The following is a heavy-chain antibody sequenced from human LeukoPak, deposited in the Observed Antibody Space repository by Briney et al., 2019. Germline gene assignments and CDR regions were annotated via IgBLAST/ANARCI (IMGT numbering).Heavy chain of an antibody. CDR2: ILPDGGNK. J-gene: IGHJ4*02. CDR1: GFSFSSFV. CDR3: AIMTTVVTNFDY. Sequence: GSLRLSCAVSGFSFSSFVMHWVRQAPGKGLEWVAAILPDGGNKHYADSVKGRVTISRDNSINTLYLQMNSLRAEDTALYYCAIMTTVVTNFDYWGQGTLVTVSS. D-gene: IGHD4-23*01. V-gene: IGHV3-30-3*01.